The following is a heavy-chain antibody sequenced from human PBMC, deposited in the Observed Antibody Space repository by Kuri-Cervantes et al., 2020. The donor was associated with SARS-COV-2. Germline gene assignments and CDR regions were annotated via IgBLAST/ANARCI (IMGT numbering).Heavy chain of an antibody. CDR2: IKQDGSEK. D-gene: IGHD1-26*01. V-gene: IGHV3-7*05. CDR1: GFTFRSYW. CDR3: ARSKVGATPYYFDY. J-gene: IGHJ4*02. Sequence: LTRAAPGFTFRSYWMSWVRQAPGKGLDWVANIKQDGSEKYYVDSVKGRFTISRDNAKNSLYLQMNSLRAEDTAVYYCARSKVGATPYYFDYWSQGTLVTVSS.